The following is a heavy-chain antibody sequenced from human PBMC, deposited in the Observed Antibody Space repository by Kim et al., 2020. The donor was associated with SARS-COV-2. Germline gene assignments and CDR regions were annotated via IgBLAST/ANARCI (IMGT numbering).Heavy chain of an antibody. CDR1: GGSITSYY. CDR2: IYYSGST. D-gene: IGHD1-7*01. V-gene: IGHV4-59*08. CDR3: ARHKTRDLYWYNWNYGLPETWYCDL. J-gene: IGHJ2*01. Sequence: SETLSLTCTVSGGSITSYYWSWIRQPPGKGLEWIGYIYYSGSTNYNPSLKSRVTISVDTSKNQFSLKLTSVTAADTAVYYCARHKTRDLYWYNWNYGLPETWYCDLWGRGTLVTVST.